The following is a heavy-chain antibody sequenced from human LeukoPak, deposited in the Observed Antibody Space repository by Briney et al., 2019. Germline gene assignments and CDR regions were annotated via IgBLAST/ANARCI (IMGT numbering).Heavy chain of an antibody. V-gene: IGHV3-20*04. CDR2: INWNGGST. Sequence: GGSLRLSCAASGFTFDDYGMSWVRQAPGKGLEWVSGINWNGGSTGYADSVKGRFTISRDNSKNTLFLQMNSLRAEDTAVYYCAKGTFHDFWSGPSFDYWGQGTLVTVSS. CDR1: GFTFDDYG. J-gene: IGHJ4*02. CDR3: AKGTFHDFWSGPSFDY. D-gene: IGHD3-3*01.